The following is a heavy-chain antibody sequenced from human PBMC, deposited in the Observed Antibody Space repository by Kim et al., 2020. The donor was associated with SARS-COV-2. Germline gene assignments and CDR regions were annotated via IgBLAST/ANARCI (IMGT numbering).Heavy chain of an antibody. CDR2: IYPSVTT. CDR3: ARASSRDAFDI. V-gene: IGHV4-61*09. Sequence: EQIYPSVTTTHNPSLKSRATIPVDTSKNQFSLKLSSVTAADTAVYYCARASSRDAFDIWGQATMLTLS. J-gene: IGHJ3*02.